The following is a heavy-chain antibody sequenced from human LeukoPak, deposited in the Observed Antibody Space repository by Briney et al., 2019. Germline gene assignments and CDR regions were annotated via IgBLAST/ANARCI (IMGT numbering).Heavy chain of an antibody. V-gene: IGHV3-23*01. CDR3: ARRDIVVVVSASDY. Sequence: SSETLSLTCTVSGGSISSYYWSWIRQPPGKGLEWVSGITASGDSTYYGDSVKGRFTMSRDNSKNTVYLQMNSLRVDDTAVYFCARRDIVVVVSASDYWGQGTLVTVSS. D-gene: IGHD2-15*01. J-gene: IGHJ4*02. CDR2: ITASGDST. CDR1: GGSISSYY.